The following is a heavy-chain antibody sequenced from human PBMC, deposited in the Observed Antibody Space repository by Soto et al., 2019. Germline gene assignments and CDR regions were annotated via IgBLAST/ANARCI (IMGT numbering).Heavy chain of an antibody. D-gene: IGHD3-22*01. V-gene: IGHV5-51*01. CDR1: GYRFTSYW. CDR2: FYPGDSDT. CDR3: ARLGPLYYYDSSGYYYGAFYYYYGMDV. J-gene: IGHJ6*02. Sequence: GEPLKISCKGSGYRFTSYWIGWVRQMPGKGLEWMGIFYPGDSDTRYSPSFQGQVTISADKSISTAYLQWSSLKASDTAMYYCARLGPLYYYDSSGYYYGAFYYYYGMDVWGQGTTVTVS.